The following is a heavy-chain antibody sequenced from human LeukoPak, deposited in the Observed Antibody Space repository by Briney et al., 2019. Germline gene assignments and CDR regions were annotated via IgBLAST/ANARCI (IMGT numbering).Heavy chain of an antibody. CDR2: IASDGSST. CDR1: GFTFSSYW. CDR3: ARGWPHGNDY. Sequence: PRGSLRLSCAASGFTFSSYWMNWVRQAPGKGLVWVSRIASDGSSTTYADSVKGRFSISRDNAKNTLYLQMNSLRVEDTAVYYCARGWPHGNDYWGQGTLVTVSS. J-gene: IGHJ4*02. D-gene: IGHD4-23*01. V-gene: IGHV3-74*01.